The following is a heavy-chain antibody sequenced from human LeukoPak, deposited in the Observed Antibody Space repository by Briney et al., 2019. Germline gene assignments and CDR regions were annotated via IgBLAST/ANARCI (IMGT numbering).Heavy chain of an antibody. Sequence: SSETLSLTCTVSGGSISSYYWSWIRQPPGKGLEGIGYIYYSGSTNYNPSLKSRVTISVDTSKNQFSLKLSSVTAADTAVYYCAREGYGSGTPAFDYWGQGTLVTVSS. CDR3: AREGYGSGTPAFDY. J-gene: IGHJ4*02. V-gene: IGHV4-59*12. D-gene: IGHD3-10*01. CDR2: IYYSGST. CDR1: GGSISSYY.